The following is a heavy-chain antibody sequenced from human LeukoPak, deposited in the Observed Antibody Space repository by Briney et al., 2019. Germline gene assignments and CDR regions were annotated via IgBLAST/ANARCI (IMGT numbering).Heavy chain of an antibody. D-gene: IGHD2-2*01. V-gene: IGHV4-38-2*02. CDR3: ARERDCSSTSCYDHDAFDI. CDR2: IYHSGST. J-gene: IGHJ3*02. CDR1: GYSISSGYY. Sequence: PSETLSLTCAVSGYSISSGYYWGWIRQPPGKGLEWIGSIYHSGSTYYNPSLKSRVTISVDTSKNQFSLKLSSVTAADTAVYYRARERDCSSTSCYDHDAFDIWGQGTMVTVSS.